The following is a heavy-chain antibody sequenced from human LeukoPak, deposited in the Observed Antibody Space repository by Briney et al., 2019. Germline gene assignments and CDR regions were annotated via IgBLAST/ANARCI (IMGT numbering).Heavy chain of an antibody. J-gene: IGHJ5*02. CDR2: ISGSGGST. CDR3: ARKKYYYDTSANGWFDP. Sequence: PSETLSLTCAVSGYSISSEYFWGWIRQAPGKGLEWVSAISGSGGSTYYADSVKGRFTISRDNAKNSLSLQMNSLRAEDTAVYYCARKKYYYDTSANGWFDPWGQGTLVSVSS. V-gene: IGHV3-11*04. D-gene: IGHD3-22*01. CDR1: GYSISSEYF.